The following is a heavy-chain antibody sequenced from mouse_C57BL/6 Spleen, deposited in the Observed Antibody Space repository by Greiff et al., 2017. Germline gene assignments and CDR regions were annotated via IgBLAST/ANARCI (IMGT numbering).Heavy chain of an antibody. CDR2: IDPEDGET. CDR3: ARGGIRRDYFDY. D-gene: IGHD2-12*01. CDR1: GFNIKDYY. Sequence: VQLQQSGAELVKPGASVKLSCTASGFNIKDYYMPWVKQRTEQGLEWIGRIDPEDGETKYAPKFQGKATITAATSSNTDYLHLSSLTSEDTAVYYCARGGIRRDYFDYWGQGTTLTVSS. J-gene: IGHJ2*01. V-gene: IGHV14-2*01.